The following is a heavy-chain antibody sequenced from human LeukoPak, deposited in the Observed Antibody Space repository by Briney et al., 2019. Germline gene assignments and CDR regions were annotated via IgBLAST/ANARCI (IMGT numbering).Heavy chain of an antibody. V-gene: IGHV3-23*01. CDR2: ITGSGGNT. Sequence: GGSLRLSCAASGFTFSNYGMNWVRQAPGKGLEWVSGITGSGGNTYYADSVKGRFTISRDNSKNTLYLQMNSLRAEDTAVYYCAKVADFWSGPLDYWGQGTLVTVSS. CDR1: GFTFSNYG. J-gene: IGHJ4*02. D-gene: IGHD3-3*01. CDR3: AKVADFWSGPLDY.